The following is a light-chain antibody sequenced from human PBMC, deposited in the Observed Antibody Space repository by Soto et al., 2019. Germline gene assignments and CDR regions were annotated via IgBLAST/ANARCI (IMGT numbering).Light chain of an antibody. CDR2: ENN. J-gene: IGLJ3*02. Sequence: QSVLTQPPSVSAAPGQKVTISCSGSSSNIGNNYVSWYQQLPGTAPKLLIYENNKRPSGIPERFSGSKSGTSATLGITGLQTGDEADYYCGTWDSSLSANWVFGGGTKLTVL. CDR1: SSNIGNNY. CDR3: GTWDSSLSANWV. V-gene: IGLV1-51*02.